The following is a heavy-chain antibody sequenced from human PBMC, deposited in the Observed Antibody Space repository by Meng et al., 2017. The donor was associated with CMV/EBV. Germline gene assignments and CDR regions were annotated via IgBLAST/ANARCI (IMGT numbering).Heavy chain of an antibody. J-gene: IGHJ4*02. V-gene: IGHV1-69*05. CDR3: ATPSAGYSSSWYDY. D-gene: IGHD6-13*01. Sequence: AYGGTLRSYAISGVRQVPGQGLEWMGGIIPIFGTANYAQKFQGIVTITTDESTSTAYMELSSLRSEDTAVYYCATPSAGYSSSWYDYWGQGTLVTVSS. CDR1: GGTLRSYA. CDR2: IIPIFGTA.